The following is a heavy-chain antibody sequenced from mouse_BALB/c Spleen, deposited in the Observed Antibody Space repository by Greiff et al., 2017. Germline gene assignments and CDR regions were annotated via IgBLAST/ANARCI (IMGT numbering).Heavy chain of an antibody. Sequence: QVQLKESGPGLVQPSQSLSITCTVSGFSLTSYGVHWVRQSPGKGLEWLGVIWSGGSTDYNAAFISRLSISKDNSKSQVFFKMNSLQANDTAIYYCARKDGNLLAYWGQGTLVTVSA. D-gene: IGHD2-1*01. V-gene: IGHV2-2*02. CDR3: ARKDGNLLAY. CDR2: IWSGGST. CDR1: GFSLTSYG. J-gene: IGHJ3*01.